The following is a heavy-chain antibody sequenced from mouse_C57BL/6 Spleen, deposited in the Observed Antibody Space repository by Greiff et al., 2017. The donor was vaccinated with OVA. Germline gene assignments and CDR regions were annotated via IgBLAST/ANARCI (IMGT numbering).Heavy chain of an antibody. CDR1: GYTFTSYW. CDR2: IYPSNGGT. CDR3: ARRLGHFDY. J-gene: IGHJ2*01. V-gene: IGHV1-53*01. D-gene: IGHD4-1*01. Sequence: QVQLQQPGTELVKPGASVKLSCKASGYTFTSYWMHWVKQRPGHGLEWIGNIYPSNGGTKYNEKFKSKATLTVDKSSSTAYMQLSSLTSDDSAVYYCARRLGHFDYWGQGTTLTVSS.